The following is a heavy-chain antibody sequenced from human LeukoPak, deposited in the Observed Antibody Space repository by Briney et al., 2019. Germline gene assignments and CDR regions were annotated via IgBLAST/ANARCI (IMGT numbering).Heavy chain of an antibody. V-gene: IGHV3-23*01. Sequence: GGSLRLSCAASGFTFSSYAMSWVRQAPGKGLEWVSAISGSGGSTYYADSVKGRFTTSRDNSKNTLYLQMNSLRAEDTAVYYCAKDGRDSSGYRFDYWGQGTLVTVSS. D-gene: IGHD3-22*01. CDR3: AKDGRDSSGYRFDY. CDR1: GFTFSSYA. J-gene: IGHJ4*02. CDR2: ISGSGGST.